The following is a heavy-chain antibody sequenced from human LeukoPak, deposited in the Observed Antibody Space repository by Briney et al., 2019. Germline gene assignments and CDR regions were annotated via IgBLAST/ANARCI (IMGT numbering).Heavy chain of an antibody. CDR1: GGSISSGDYY. CDR2: IYYSGST. D-gene: IGHD6-19*01. CDR3: ARQLRGEAVAGHLQPFDY. Sequence: PSETLSLTCTVSGGSISSGDYYWNWIRQPPGKGLEWIGCIYYSGSTNYNPSLKSRVTISVDTSKNQFSLKLSSVTAADTAVYFCARQLRGEAVAGHLQPFDYWGQGTLVTVSS. J-gene: IGHJ4*02. V-gene: IGHV4-61*08.